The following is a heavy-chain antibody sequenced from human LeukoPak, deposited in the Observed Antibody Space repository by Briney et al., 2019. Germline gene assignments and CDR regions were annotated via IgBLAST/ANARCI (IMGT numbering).Heavy chain of an antibody. CDR1: GFTVSSSY. J-gene: IGHJ4*02. CDR2: LYSGGST. V-gene: IGHV3-53*01. D-gene: IGHD4-23*01. Sequence: GGSLRLSCAASGFTVSSSYMSWVRQAPGKGLEWVSILYSGGSTYYADSVKGRFTISRDTSKNTLYLQMNSLRAEDTAVYYCARDPETTVGFDYWGQGTLVTVSS. CDR3: ARDPETTVGFDY.